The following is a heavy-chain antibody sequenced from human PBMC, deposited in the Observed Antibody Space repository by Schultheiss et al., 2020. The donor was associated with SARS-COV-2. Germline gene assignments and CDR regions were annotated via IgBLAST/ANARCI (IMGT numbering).Heavy chain of an antibody. CDR3: AKVRYYDSIGYYYRPDAFDI. V-gene: IGHV3-74*01. J-gene: IGHJ3*02. CDR2: INSDGSST. Sequence: GGSLRLSCEASGFTFSSYWMHWVRQAPGKGLVWVSRINSDGSSTSYADSVKGRFTISRDNAKNTLYLQMNSLRAEDTAVYYCAKVRYYDSIGYYYRPDAFDIWGQGTMVTVSS. CDR1: GFTFSSYW. D-gene: IGHD3-22*01.